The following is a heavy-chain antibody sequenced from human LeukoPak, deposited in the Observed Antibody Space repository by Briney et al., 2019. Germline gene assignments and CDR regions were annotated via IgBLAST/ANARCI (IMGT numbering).Heavy chain of an antibody. CDR1: GYTFTSYG. CDR3: ARDRGGRVVVTATYFDS. D-gene: IGHD2-21*02. Sequence: GASVKVSCKASGYTFTSYGISWVRQAPGQGLEWMGWISAYNGNTNYAQKLQGRVTMTTDTSTSTAYMELRSLRSDDTAVYYCARDRGGRVVVTATYFDSWGQGTLVTVSS. J-gene: IGHJ4*02. V-gene: IGHV1-18*01. CDR2: ISAYNGNT.